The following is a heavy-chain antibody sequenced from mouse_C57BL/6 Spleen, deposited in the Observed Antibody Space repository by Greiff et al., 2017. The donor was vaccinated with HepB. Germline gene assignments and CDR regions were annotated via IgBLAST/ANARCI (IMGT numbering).Heavy chain of an antibody. Sequence: VQLQHSGPELVKPGASVKLSCKASGYTFTSYDINWVKQRPGQGLEWIGWIYPRDGSTKYNEKFKGKATLTVDTSSSTAYMELHSLTSEDSAVYFCARGIYYGSSPFAYWGQGTLVTVSA. CDR2: IYPRDGST. CDR3: ARGIYYGSSPFAY. V-gene: IGHV1-85*01. D-gene: IGHD1-1*01. CDR1: GYTFTSYD. J-gene: IGHJ3*01.